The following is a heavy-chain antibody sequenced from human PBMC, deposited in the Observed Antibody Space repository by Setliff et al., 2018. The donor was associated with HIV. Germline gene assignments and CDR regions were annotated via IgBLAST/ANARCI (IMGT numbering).Heavy chain of an antibody. CDR2: IYYTGST. J-gene: IGHJ4*02. Sequence: PSETLSLTCTVSGGSINPYYWIWIRQPPGKRLEWIGFIYYTGSTHYNPSLKSRVSMSLDTSKNQFSLSLSSVTAADTAIYYCATMGGQGTHFDYWGQGTLVTVSS. D-gene: IGHD1-26*01. V-gene: IGHV4-59*08. CDR1: GGSINPYY. CDR3: ATMGGQGTHFDY.